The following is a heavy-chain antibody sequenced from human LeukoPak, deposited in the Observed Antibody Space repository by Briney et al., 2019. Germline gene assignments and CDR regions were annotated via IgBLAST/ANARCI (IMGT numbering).Heavy chain of an antibody. CDR1: GLSFSSFA. V-gene: IGHV3-23*01. J-gene: IGHJ4*02. CDR2: IRGNGDT. Sequence: PGGPLNFSGEAPGLSFSSFALSWAGRGQGGGLEGVSSIRGNGDTFYADSVKGRFTLSSDSSTNTVYFQLNNLRVEDTAIYYCARASWVSSTDAVRWGQGTLVTVSS. D-gene: IGHD3-16*01. CDR3: ARASWVSSTDAVR.